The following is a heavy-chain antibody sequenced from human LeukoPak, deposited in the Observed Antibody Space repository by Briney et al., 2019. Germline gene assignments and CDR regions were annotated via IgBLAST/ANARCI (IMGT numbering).Heavy chain of an antibody. CDR2: IYYSGST. V-gene: IGHV4-31*03. J-gene: IGHJ4*02. CDR3: ASATSAAGPNDY. CDR1: GDSISNYY. Sequence: SETLSLTCTVSGDSISNYYWSWIRQHPGKGLEWIGYIYYSGSTYYNPSLKSRVFISVDTSKNQFSLKLSSVTAADTAVYYCASATSAAGPNDYWGQGTLVTVSS. D-gene: IGHD6-13*01.